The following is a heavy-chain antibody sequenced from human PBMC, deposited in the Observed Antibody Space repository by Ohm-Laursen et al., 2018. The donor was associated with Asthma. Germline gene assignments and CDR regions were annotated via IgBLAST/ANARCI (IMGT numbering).Heavy chain of an antibody. Sequence: ASVKVSCKASGYTFTSYYMHWVRQAPGQGLEWMGIINPSGGSTSYAQKFQGRVTMTRDTSTSTVYMELSSPRSADTAVFYCARGALIAAADDGMDVWGQGTTVTVSS. V-gene: IGHV1-46*01. CDR3: ARGALIAAADDGMDV. J-gene: IGHJ6*02. D-gene: IGHD6-13*01. CDR1: GYTFTSYY. CDR2: INPSGGST.